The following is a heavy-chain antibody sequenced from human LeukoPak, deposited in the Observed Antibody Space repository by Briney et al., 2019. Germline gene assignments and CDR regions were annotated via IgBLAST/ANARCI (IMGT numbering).Heavy chain of an antibody. D-gene: IGHD4-23*01. V-gene: IGHV3-9*01. CDR2: IIVVIGSI. CDR3: AKDMSTVVNLDFDY. CDR1: GFTFDDYA. J-gene: IGHJ4*02. Sequence: PGRSLRLSCAPSGFTFDDYAMHWVPQAPGKGLEWVSGIIVVIGSIRYAHSVKGRFTISRDNAKNSLYLQMNSPRAADTALYYCAKDMSTVVNLDFDYWGQGTMVTVSS.